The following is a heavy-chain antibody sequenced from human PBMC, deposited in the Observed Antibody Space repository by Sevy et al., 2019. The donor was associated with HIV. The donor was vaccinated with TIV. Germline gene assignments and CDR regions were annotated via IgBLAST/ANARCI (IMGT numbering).Heavy chain of an antibody. Sequence: GGSLRLSCAASGFTFSNYAMHWVRQAPGKGLAWVAVLWYDVNKIFYPDSVKGRFTISRDNSESTLYLQMNSLRAEDTALYHCAKGGPNSGYDYYFDYWGQGTLVTVSS. CDR1: GFTFSNYA. V-gene: IGHV3-33*06. CDR3: AKGGPNSGYDYYFDY. J-gene: IGHJ4*02. D-gene: IGHD5-12*01. CDR2: LWYDVNKI.